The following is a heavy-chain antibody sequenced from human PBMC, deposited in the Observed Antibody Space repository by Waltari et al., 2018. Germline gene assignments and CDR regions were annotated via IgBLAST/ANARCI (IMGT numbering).Heavy chain of an antibody. CDR1: GFAFSASA. J-gene: IGHJ5*02. V-gene: IGHV3-21*05. Sequence: EVLLMQSGGALVQPGGSLRLSCAASGFAFSASAMTWLRLAPGNCMGWISYISSNSDFIHYSDSVKGRFTSSRDNVDNSLYLQMNRLGVADTGLYYCARVYYDSNGLDWFDPWGQGALVTVSS. CDR3: ARVYYDSNGLDWFDP. D-gene: IGHD3-22*01. CDR2: ISSNSDFI.